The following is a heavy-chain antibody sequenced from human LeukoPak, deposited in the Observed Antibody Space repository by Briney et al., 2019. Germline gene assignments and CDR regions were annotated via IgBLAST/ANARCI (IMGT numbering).Heavy chain of an antibody. V-gene: IGHV1-2*02. CDR2: INPNSGGK. CDR3: ARDTTNWGWKGAFDI. CDR1: GYTFTGYY. D-gene: IGHD7-27*01. Sequence: ASVKVSCKSSGYTFTGYYRHGLRQARGQGLEGMGWINPNSGGKNYAQKFQGRVTMTRHTYITIAYMELSRLRSDDTAVYYCARDTTNWGWKGAFDIWGQGTMVTVSS. J-gene: IGHJ3*02.